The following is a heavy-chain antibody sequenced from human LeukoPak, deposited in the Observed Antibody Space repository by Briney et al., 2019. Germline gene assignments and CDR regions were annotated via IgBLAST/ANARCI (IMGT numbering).Heavy chain of an antibody. CDR2: ITGSSTYT. Sequence: GGSLRLSCVGSGFTFSIYNMNWVRQAPGKGLEWVSSITGSSTYTNYADSLKGRFTISRDNAKNSMYLEMNSLTAEDTAVYFCARDAALLPGKYYYYMDVWGKRTRVTVSS. CDR1: GFTFSIYN. CDR3: ARDAALLPGKYYYYMDV. V-gene: IGHV3-21*01. D-gene: IGHD1-14*01. J-gene: IGHJ6*03.